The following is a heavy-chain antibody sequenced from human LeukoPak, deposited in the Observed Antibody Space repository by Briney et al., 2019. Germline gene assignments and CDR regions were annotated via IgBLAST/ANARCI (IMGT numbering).Heavy chain of an antibody. Sequence: PSETLSLTCTVSGGSISSGSYYWSWIRQPPGKGLEWIGYIYYSGSTNHNPSLKSRVTISVDTSKNQFSLKLSSVTAADTAVYYCARVGWEYYFDYWGQGTLVTVSS. CDR1: GGSISSGSYY. CDR3: ARVGWEYYFDY. CDR2: IYYSGST. D-gene: IGHD1-26*01. J-gene: IGHJ4*02. V-gene: IGHV4-61*01.